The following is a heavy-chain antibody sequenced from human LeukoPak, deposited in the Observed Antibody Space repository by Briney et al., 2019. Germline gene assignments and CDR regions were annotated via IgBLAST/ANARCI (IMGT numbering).Heavy chain of an antibody. J-gene: IGHJ4*02. D-gene: IGHD3-10*01. Sequence: SETLSLTCAVYGGSFSGYYWSWIRRPPGKGLEWIGEINHSGSTNYNPSLKSRVTISVDTSKNQFSLKLSSVTAADTAVYYCARLVLPRLRRVIDYWGQGTLVTVSS. CDR1: GGSFSGYY. CDR3: ARLVLPRLRRVIDY. V-gene: IGHV4-34*01. CDR2: INHSGST.